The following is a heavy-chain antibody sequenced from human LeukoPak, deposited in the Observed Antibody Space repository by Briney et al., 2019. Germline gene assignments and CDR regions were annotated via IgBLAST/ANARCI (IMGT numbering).Heavy chain of an antibody. V-gene: IGHV3-30*02. CDR2: IRYDGSNK. CDR3: AKDLGDGYNY. J-gene: IGHJ4*02. D-gene: IGHD5-24*01. Sequence: GGSLRLSCAASGFTFSSYAMSWVRQAPGKGLEWVAFIRYDGSNKYYADSVKGRFTISRDNSKNTLYLQMNSLRAEDTAVYYCAKDLGDGYNYWGQGTLVTASS. CDR1: GFTFSSYA.